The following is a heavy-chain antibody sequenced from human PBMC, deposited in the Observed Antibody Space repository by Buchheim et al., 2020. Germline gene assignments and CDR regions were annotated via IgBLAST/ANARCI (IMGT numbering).Heavy chain of an antibody. D-gene: IGHD3-10*01. Sequence: QVQLQESGPGLVKPSETLSLTCTVSGGSISSYYWSWIRQPPGKGLEWIGYIYYSGSTNYNPSLKSRVTISVDTSKNQFSLKLSSVTAADTAVYYCARDRGDDSGIYGYYYYGMDVWGQGTT. CDR3: ARDRGDDSGIYGYYYYGMDV. CDR2: IYYSGST. CDR1: GGSISSYY. V-gene: IGHV4-59*01. J-gene: IGHJ6*02.